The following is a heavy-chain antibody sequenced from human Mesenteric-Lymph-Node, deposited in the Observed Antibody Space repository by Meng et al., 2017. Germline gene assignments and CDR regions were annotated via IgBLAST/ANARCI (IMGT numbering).Heavy chain of an antibody. V-gene: IGHV4-39*01. CDR3: ARIAVAGTFDY. CDR2: IYYSGST. CDR1: GGSISSSSYY. D-gene: IGHD6-19*01. Sequence: QLQRQESGRGLGKPSETLSRTGTVSGGSISSSSYYWGWIRQPPGKGREWIGSIYYSGSTYYNPSLKSRVTISVDTSKNQFSLKLSSVTAADTAVYYCARIAVAGTFDYWGQGTLVTVSS. J-gene: IGHJ4*02.